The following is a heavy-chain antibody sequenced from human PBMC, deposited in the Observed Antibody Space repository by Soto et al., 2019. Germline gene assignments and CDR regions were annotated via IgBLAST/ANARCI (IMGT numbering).Heavy chain of an antibody. CDR2: IKSKTDGGTT. V-gene: IGHV3-15*01. Sequence: PGGSLRLSCAASGFTFSSYAMSWVRQAPGKGLEWVGRIKSKTDGGTTDYAAPVKGRFTISRDDSKNTLYLQMNSLKTEDTAVYYCTTEITIFGVVTKGYWGQGTLVTVSS. CDR1: GFTFSSYA. D-gene: IGHD3-3*01. J-gene: IGHJ4*02. CDR3: TTEITIFGVVTKGY.